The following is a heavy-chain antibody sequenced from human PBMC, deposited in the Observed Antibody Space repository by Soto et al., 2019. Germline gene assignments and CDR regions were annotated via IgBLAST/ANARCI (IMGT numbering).Heavy chain of an antibody. Sequence: EAQMVESGGGVVQPGGSKRLSCAASGFSVTNNYMNWVRQAPGKGLEWVSIIDIGGNTYYADSVKDRFTISRDDSKNTLYLQMDSLRPEDTAVYFCARGRGSTGYLGREHYFDYWGQGTLVTVSP. D-gene: IGHD3-16*01. J-gene: IGHJ4*02. CDR3: ARGRGSTGYLGREHYFDY. V-gene: IGHV3-66*01. CDR1: GFSVTNNY. CDR2: IDIGGNT.